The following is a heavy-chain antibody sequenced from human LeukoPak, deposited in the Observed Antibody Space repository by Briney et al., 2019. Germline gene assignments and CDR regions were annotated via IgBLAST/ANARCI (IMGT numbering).Heavy chain of an antibody. J-gene: IGHJ2*01. CDR1: GFTVSTNY. V-gene: IGHV3-53*01. D-gene: IGHD3-3*02. Sequence: GGSLRLSCAASGFTVSTNYMNWVRQAPGKGLEWVSILYSGSSTYYADSVEGRFIVSRDSSKNTLSLQMNDLRAEDTAVYYCARVGDHFHWYLDFWGRGTLVTVSS. CDR3: ARVGDHFHWYLDF. CDR2: LYSGSST.